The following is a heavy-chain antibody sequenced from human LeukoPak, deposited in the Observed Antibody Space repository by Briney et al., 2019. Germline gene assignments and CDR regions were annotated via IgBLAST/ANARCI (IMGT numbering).Heavy chain of an antibody. CDR1: GFTYSSYG. Sequence: PGGSLRLSCAASGFTYSSYGMHWVRQAPGKGLEWVAFIRYDGSNKYYADSVKGRITISRDNSKNTLYLQMNSLRPEDTAAYYFGEKLRISRRFAHWGQGPLVTVPS. J-gene: IGHJ4*02. CDR3: GEKLRISRRFAH. D-gene: IGHD1-26*01. CDR2: IRYDGSNK. V-gene: IGHV3-30*02.